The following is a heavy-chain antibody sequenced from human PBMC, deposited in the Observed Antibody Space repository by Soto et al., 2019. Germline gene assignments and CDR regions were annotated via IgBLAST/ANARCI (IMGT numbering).Heavy chain of an antibody. CDR2: FRTGADDGTT. D-gene: IGHD3-10*01. V-gene: IGHV3-23*01. Sequence: PGGSLRLSCAASGFTFSSYSMSWVRQAPGKGLEWVSGFRTGADDGTTYYADSVKGRFTISRDISKNTLFLQMNSLRAEDTAIYYCAKKVNSGPGSQYFDYWGQGTLVTVS. CDR1: GFTFSSYS. CDR3: AKKVNSGPGSQYFDY. J-gene: IGHJ4*02.